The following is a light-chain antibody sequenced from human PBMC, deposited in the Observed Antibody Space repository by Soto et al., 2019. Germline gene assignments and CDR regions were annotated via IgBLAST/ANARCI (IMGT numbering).Light chain of an antibody. CDR3: GTWDTSLSGGV. CDR1: SSNIGSNY. CDR2: DNN. J-gene: IGLJ3*02. Sequence: QSVLTQPPSVSAAPGQKVTISCSGSSSNIGSNYVSWYQQLPGTAPKLLIYDNNKRPSGIPDRFSASKSGTSATLGITGLQTGDEADYYCGTWDTSLSGGVFGGGTKLTVL. V-gene: IGLV1-51*01.